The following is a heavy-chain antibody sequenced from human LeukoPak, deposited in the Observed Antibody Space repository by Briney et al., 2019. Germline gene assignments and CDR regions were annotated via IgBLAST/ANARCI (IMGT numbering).Heavy chain of an antibody. CDR3: ARAHNWKYGTFDY. Sequence: PGGSLRLSCAASGFTFSSYEMNWVRQAPGKWLEWVSCISSSSSYIYYADSVKGRFTISRDNAKNSLYLQMSSLRVEDTAVYYCARAHNWKYGTFDYWGQGTLVTVSS. V-gene: IGHV3-21*01. D-gene: IGHD1-7*01. CDR1: GFTFSSYE. J-gene: IGHJ4*02. CDR2: ISSSSSYI.